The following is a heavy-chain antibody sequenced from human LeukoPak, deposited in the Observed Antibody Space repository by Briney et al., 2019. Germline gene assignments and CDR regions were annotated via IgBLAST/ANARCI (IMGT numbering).Heavy chain of an antibody. CDR2: INPNSGGT. D-gene: IGHD5-18*01. J-gene: IGHJ5*02. CDR1: GYTFSGYH. CDR3: TRDRPYTATMWFDT. Sequence: ASVKISCKAAGYTFSGYHVHWVRQAPGQGLEWMGWINPNSGGTNSAQKFQGRVTMTRDTSLSTAYMELNGLTSDDTAIYYCTRDRPYTATMWFDTWGQGTLVTVSS. V-gene: IGHV1-2*02.